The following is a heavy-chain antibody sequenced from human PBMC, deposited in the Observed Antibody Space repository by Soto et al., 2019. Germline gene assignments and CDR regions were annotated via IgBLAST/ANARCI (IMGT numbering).Heavy chain of an antibody. D-gene: IGHD6-6*01. CDR2: IRSKAYGGTT. CDR1: GFTFGDYA. CDR3: TWAARPGYYYYGMDV. Sequence: HPGGSLRLSCTASGFTFGDYAMSWVRQAPGKGLEWVGFIRSKAYGGTTEYAASVKGRFTISRDDSKSIAYLQMNSLKTEDTAVYYCTWAARPGYYYYGMDVWGQGTTVTVS. J-gene: IGHJ6*02. V-gene: IGHV3-49*04.